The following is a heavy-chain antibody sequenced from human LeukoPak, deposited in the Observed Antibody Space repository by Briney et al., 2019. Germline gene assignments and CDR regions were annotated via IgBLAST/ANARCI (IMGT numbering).Heavy chain of an antibody. CDR2: INPSGGST. Sequence: ASVKVSCKASGYTFTTYYMHWVRQAPGQGLEWMAMINPSGGSTNYAQKFQGRVTMTRDTSTSTAYMELSSLRSGDMALYYCARGGSEQLSPPFDSWGQGTLVTVSS. J-gene: IGHJ4*02. D-gene: IGHD3-10*01. CDR3: ARGGSEQLSPPFDS. CDR1: GYTFTTYY. V-gene: IGHV1-46*01.